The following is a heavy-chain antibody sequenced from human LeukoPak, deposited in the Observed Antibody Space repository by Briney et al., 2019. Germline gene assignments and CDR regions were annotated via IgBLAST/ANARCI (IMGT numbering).Heavy chain of an antibody. J-gene: IGHJ4*02. CDR3: ASVWGSLREYDY. CDR2: IYSGGST. D-gene: IGHD3-16*01. V-gene: IGHV3-66*01. CDR1: GLPVSSDY. Sequence: GGSLRLSCAASGLPVSSDYMTWVRQAPGKGLEWVSVIYSGGSTSYADSVKGRFTISRGNSQNTVFLQMNSLRAEGTAVYYCASVWGSLREYDYWGQGTPVTVSS.